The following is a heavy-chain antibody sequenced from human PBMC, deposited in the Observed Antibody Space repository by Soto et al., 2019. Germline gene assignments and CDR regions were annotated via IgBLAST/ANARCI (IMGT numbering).Heavy chain of an antibody. CDR2: IYSGGST. D-gene: IGHD6-13*01. Sequence: LRLSCAASGFTVSSNYMSWVPQAPGKGLEWVSVIYSGGSTYYADSVKGRFTISRDNSKNTLYLQMNSLRAEDTAVYYCARDGVYSICCYPYYCYGMDVWGQGTTVTVSS. V-gene: IGHV3-53*01. CDR1: GFTVSSNY. J-gene: IGHJ6*02. CDR3: ARDGVYSICCYPYYCYGMDV.